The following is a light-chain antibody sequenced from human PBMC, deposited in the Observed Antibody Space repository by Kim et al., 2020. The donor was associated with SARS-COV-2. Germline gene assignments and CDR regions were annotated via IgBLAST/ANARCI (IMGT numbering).Light chain of an antibody. J-gene: IGLJ1*01. CDR1: SGSIASNY. CDR2: ENN. V-gene: IGLV6-57*04. CDR3: QSYGNYNIV. Sequence: NFMLTQPHSVSESPGKTVTISCTRSSGSIASNYVQWYQQRPGSAPTTVIYENNQRPSGVPDRFSGSIDSSSKSASLTISGLQTEDEADYYCQSYGNYNIVFGTGTKVTVL.